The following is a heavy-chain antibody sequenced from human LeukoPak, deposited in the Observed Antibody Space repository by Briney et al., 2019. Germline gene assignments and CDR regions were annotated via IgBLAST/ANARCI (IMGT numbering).Heavy chain of an antibody. D-gene: IGHD2-2*01. CDR3: AKLGYCSSTSSPDFDY. J-gene: IGHJ4*02. CDR1: GFAFSSYA. V-gene: IGHV3-23*01. CDR2: ISGSGGST. Sequence: GGSLRLSCAASGFAFSSYAMSWVRQAPGKGLEWVSAISGSGGSTYYADSVKGRFTISRDNSKNTLYLQMNSLRAEDTAVYYCAKLGYCSSTSSPDFDYWGQGTLVTVSS.